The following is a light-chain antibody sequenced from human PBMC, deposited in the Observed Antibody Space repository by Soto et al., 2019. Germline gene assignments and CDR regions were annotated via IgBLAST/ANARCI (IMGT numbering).Light chain of an antibody. CDR2: GAS. CDR1: QSISSN. V-gene: IGKV3-15*01. J-gene: IGKJ1*01. CDR3: QQHNNWPPWT. Sequence: ETVMTQSPATLSVSPGERATLSCRASQSISSNLAWYQQKPGQAPRLLIYGASTRATGIPARFSGSGSGTDFTLTISSLQSEDSAVYYCQQHNNWPPWTFGQGTKVDIK.